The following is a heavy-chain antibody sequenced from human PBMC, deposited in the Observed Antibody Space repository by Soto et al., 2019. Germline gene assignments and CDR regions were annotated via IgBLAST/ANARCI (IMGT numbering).Heavy chain of an antibody. CDR3: ARSPLTYDYVRQTWSEVGDSSDI. V-gene: IGHV4-38-2*01. J-gene: IGHJ2*01. Sequence: SETLSLTCAVSGYSISSGYYWGWLRQPPGKGLEWIGSIYHGGSTYYNPSLNSRVTLSIDMTNNHVSLILNSVTAADTAVYYCARSPLTYDYVRQTWSEVGDSSDIWGRGTLV. CDR1: GYSISSGYY. CDR2: IYHGGST. D-gene: IGHD3-16*01.